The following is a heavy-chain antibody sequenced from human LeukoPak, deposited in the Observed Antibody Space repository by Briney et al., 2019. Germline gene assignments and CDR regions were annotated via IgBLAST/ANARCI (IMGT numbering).Heavy chain of an antibody. CDR3: ATNSGSYFLY. D-gene: IGHD1-26*01. Sequence: ASVKVSCKVSGYTLTELVIHWVRQAPGKGLEWMGGFDPEDGETIYAQKFQGRVTMTEDTSTDTAYMELSSLRSEDTAVYYCATNSGSYFLYWGQGTLVTVSS. J-gene: IGHJ4*02. CDR1: GYTLTELV. CDR2: FDPEDGET. V-gene: IGHV1-24*01.